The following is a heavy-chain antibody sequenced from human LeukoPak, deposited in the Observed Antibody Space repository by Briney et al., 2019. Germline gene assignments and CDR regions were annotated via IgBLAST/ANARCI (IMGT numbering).Heavy chain of an antibody. V-gene: IGHV1-3*01. CDR3: AREGPRDSSGWYCDY. Sequence: ASVKVSCKASGYTFTSYAMHWVRQAPGQRLEWMGWINAGNGNTKYSQKFQGRVTITRDTSASTAYMELSSLRSEDTAVYYCAREGPRDSSGWYCDYWGQGTLVTVSS. D-gene: IGHD6-19*01. CDR1: GYTFTSYA. CDR2: INAGNGNT. J-gene: IGHJ4*02.